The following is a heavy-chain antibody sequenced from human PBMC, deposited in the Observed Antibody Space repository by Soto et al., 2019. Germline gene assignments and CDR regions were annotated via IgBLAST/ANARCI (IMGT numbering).Heavy chain of an antibody. D-gene: IGHD2-21*01. V-gene: IGHV1-69*04. J-gene: IGHJ4*02. CDR3: ARDVPLILSEADYFDY. Sequence: SVKVSCKASGGTFSSYTISWVRQAPGQGLEWMGRIIPILGIANYAQKFQGRVTITADKSTSTAYMELSSLRSEDTAVYYCARDVPLILSEADYFDYCGQGTLVTVSA. CDR2: IIPILGIA. CDR1: GGTFSSYT.